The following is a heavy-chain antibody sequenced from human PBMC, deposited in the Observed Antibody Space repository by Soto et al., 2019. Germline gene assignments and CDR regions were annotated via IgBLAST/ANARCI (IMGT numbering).Heavy chain of an antibody. CDR1: GFTVSSNY. J-gene: IGHJ6*02. D-gene: IGHD2-8*01. CDR3: ARDTRMAPFYYYYGMDV. CDR2: IFSGGST. V-gene: IGHV3-53*01. Sequence: GGSLRLSCAASGFTVSSNYMSWVRQAPGKGLEWVAVIFSGGSTYYADSVKGRFTISRDNSKNTLYRQMNSLRADDTAVYYCARDTRMAPFYYYYGMDVWGQGTTVTVSS.